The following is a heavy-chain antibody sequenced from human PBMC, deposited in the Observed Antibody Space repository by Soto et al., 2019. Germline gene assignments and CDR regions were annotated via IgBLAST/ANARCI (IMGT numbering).Heavy chain of an antibody. J-gene: IGHJ4*01. CDR2: ISSGSKTI. CDR1: GFTFSSYS. CDR3: ARADILVVKSFDD. D-gene: IGHD2-15*01. V-gene: IGHV3-48*02. Sequence: GGCLTLSCAASGFTFSSYSVDWVRQAPGEGLEWVSYISSGSKTIYYADSVKGRFTVSRDNAKNSQYLEVNSLTDEGTAVYYCARADILVVKSFDDWGHGTLFTVSS.